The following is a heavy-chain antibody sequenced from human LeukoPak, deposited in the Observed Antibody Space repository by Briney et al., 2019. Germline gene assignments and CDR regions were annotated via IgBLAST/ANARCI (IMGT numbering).Heavy chain of an antibody. V-gene: IGHV3-21*01. D-gene: IGHD3-22*01. CDR3: ARVRSSGSQDAFDY. J-gene: IGHJ4*02. CDR2: ISSSGSYI. Sequence: GGSLRLSCAASGFTFSSYSMNWVRQAPGKGLEWVSSISSSGSYIYYADSLKGRFTISRDNAKNSLYLQMNGLRAEDTAVYYCARVRSSGSQDAFDYWGQGTLVTVSS. CDR1: GFTFSSYS.